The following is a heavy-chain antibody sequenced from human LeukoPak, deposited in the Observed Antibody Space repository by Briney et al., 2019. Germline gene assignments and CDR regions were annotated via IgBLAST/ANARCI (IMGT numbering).Heavy chain of an antibody. CDR1: GGSISSYY. J-gene: IGHJ5*02. V-gene: IGHV4-59*01. CDR3: ARVVYCSSTSCYGNWFDP. Sequence: SETLSLTCTVSGGSISSYYWSWIRQPPGKGLEWIGYIYYSGSTNFNPSLKSRVTIPVDTSKNQFSLKLSSVTAADTAVYYCARVVYCSSTSCYGNWFDPWGQGTLVTVSS. D-gene: IGHD2-2*01. CDR2: IYYSGST.